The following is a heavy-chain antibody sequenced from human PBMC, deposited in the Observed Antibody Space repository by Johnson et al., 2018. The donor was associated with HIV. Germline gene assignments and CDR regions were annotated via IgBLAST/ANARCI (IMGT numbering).Heavy chain of an antibody. Sequence: GGSTYYADSVKGRFTISRDISKNTLYLQMNSLRAEDTAVYYCAKPGCIVAMINAPLDIWGQGTMVTVSS. D-gene: IGHD5-12*01. CDR3: AKPGCIVAMINAPLDI. V-gene: IGHV3-23*01. J-gene: IGHJ3*02. CDR2: GGST.